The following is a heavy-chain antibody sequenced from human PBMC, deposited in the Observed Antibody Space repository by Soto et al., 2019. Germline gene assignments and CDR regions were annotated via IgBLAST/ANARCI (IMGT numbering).Heavy chain of an antibody. CDR2: LTRSGTT. CDR1: GFSFSSYA. D-gene: IGHD3-10*01. CDR3: VREFAPGSPNYDY. Sequence: HPGGSLGLSCAASGFSFSSYAMGWVRQAPGKGLEWVSTLTRSGTTPYAESVRGRFTISRDNSKNTLYLQMDDLRAEDTAVYYCVREFAPGSPNYDYWGLGTLVTVSS. J-gene: IGHJ4*02. V-gene: IGHV3-23*01.